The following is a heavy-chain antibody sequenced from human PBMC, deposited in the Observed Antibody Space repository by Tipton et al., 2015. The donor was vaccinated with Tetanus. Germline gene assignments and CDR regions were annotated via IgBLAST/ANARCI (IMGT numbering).Heavy chain of an antibody. CDR3: ARVDPGSWYGDFDY. CDR1: GGSIDDDNFY. D-gene: IGHD6-13*01. V-gene: IGHV4-31*03. Sequence: TLSLTCTVSGGSIDDDNFYWGWIRQPPGAALEWIGHISNSGTTNYNASLKGRVTISLDTSTNQFFLRLGSVTAADTAVYFCARVDPGSWYGDFDYWGQGALVTVSS. J-gene: IGHJ4*02. CDR2: ISNSGTT.